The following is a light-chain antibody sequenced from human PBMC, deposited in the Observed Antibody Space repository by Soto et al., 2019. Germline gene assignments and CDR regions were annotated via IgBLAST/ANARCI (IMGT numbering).Light chain of an antibody. CDR1: QSVSSN. CDR2: GAS. Sequence: EIVMTQSPATLSVSPGERATLSCRASQSVSSNLAWYQQKTGQAPRLLIYGASTRATGIPVRFSGSGSGTEFTLTSSSLQSDDFAVYSCQQYKNGPGTCGQGTTVEIK. CDR3: QQYKNGPGT. V-gene: IGKV3-15*01. J-gene: IGKJ1*01.